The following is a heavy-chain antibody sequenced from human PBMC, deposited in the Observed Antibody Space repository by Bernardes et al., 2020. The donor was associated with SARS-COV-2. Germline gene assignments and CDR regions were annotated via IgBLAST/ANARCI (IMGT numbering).Heavy chain of an antibody. J-gene: IGHJ2*01. D-gene: IGHD3-16*01. V-gene: IGHV4-59*01. CDR2: IYYSGST. Sequence: WGSLRLTCTVSGGSISGYYWSWIWQPPGKGLEWIGYIYYSGSTNYNPSLKSRVTISVDTSKNQFSLKVSSVTAADTAVYYCARGGTEYDWYFDLWGRGTLVTVSS. CDR3: ARGGTEYDWYFDL. CDR1: GGSISGYY.